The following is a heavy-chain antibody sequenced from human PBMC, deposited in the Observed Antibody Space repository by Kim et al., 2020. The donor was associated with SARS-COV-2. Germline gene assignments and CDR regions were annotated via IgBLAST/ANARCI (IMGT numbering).Heavy chain of an antibody. D-gene: IGHD3-16*01. CDR1: GGSIINNNW. J-gene: IGHJ4*02. V-gene: IGHV4-4*02. CDR3: ARVGDYDSWILYDY. CDR2: SLTSGNT. Sequence: SETLSLTCAVSGGSIINNNWNWVRQPPGKGLELIGESLTSGNTKYNPSLSDRITISVDKSKNHYSLELNSVTAADAAVYYCARVGDYDSWILYDYWGQGALVTVSS.